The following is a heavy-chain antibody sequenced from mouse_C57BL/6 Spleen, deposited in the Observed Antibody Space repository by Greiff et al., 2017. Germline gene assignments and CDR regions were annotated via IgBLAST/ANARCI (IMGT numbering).Heavy chain of an antibody. CDR1: GFTFSSYA. Sequence: DVKLQESGGGLVKPGGSLKLSCAASGFTFSSYAMSWVRQTPEKRLEWVATISDGGSYTYYPDNVKGRFTISRDNAKNNLYLQMSHLKSEDTAMYYCARERFYDYDGRGYYVDYWGQCTTLTVSS. CDR3: ARERFYDYDGRGYYVDY. J-gene: IGHJ2*01. D-gene: IGHD2-4*01. V-gene: IGHV5-4*01. CDR2: ISDGGSYT.